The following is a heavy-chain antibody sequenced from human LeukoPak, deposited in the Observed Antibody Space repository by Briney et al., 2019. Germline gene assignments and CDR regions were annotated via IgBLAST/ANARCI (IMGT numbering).Heavy chain of an antibody. D-gene: IGHD1-26*01. CDR1: GFTFSSYS. Sequence: GGSLRLSCAASGFTFSSYSVNWVRQAPGKGLEWVSAISGSGGSTYYADSVKGRFTISRDNSKNTLYLQMNSLRAEDTAVYYCAKDLQFASIVGATLDYWGQGTLVTVSS. CDR2: ISGSGGST. J-gene: IGHJ4*02. V-gene: IGHV3-23*01. CDR3: AKDLQFASIVGATLDY.